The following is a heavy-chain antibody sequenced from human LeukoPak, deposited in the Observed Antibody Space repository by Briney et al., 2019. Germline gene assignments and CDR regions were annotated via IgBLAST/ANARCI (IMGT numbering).Heavy chain of an antibody. CDR3: ATEIAATNSFDY. CDR1: GGSISSTIYY. J-gene: IGHJ4*02. CDR2: NSGST. Sequence: SETLSLTCTVSGGSISSTIYYWGWIRQPPGKGLEYIGSNSGSTYYNPSLKSRVTISVDTSKNQFSLKLSSVTAADTAMYYCATEIAATNSFDYWGQGTLVTVSS. V-gene: IGHV4-39*07. D-gene: IGHD5-12*01.